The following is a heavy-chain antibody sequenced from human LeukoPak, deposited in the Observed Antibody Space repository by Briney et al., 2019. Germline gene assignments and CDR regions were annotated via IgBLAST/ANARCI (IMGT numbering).Heavy chain of an antibody. V-gene: IGHV3-21*01. CDR3: ARDRGSSGPLDY. Sequence: GGSLRLSCAASGFTFSSYSMNWVRQAPGKGLEWVSSISSSSSYIYYADSVKGRFTISRDNAKNSLNLQMNSLRAEDTAVYYCARDRGSSGPLDYWGQGTLVTVSS. D-gene: IGHD6-19*01. CDR1: GFTFSSYS. J-gene: IGHJ4*02. CDR2: ISSSSSYI.